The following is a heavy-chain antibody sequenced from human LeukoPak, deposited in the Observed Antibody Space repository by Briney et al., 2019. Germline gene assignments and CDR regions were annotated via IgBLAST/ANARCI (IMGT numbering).Heavy chain of an antibody. CDR1: GYTFTSYG. V-gene: IGHV1-18*01. CDR3: ARIAAAVGYYYGMDV. J-gene: IGHJ6*02. Sequence: ASVKVSCKASGYTFTSYGISWVRQAPGQGLEWMGWISAYNGNTNYAQKLQGRVTMTTDTSTSAAYMELRSLRSDDTAVYYCARIAAAVGYYYGMDVWGQGTTVTVSS. D-gene: IGHD6-13*01. CDR2: ISAYNGNT.